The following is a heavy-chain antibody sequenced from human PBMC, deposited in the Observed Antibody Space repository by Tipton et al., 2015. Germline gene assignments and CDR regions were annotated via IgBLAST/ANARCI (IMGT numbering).Heavy chain of an antibody. Sequence: GLVKPSQTPSLTCAISGDSVSSNTAAWHWIRQSPSRGLEWLGRTYYRSNWNNDYAVSVKSRITITPDTSKNQFTLHLNSVTPDDTAMYYCARGAQHSTWSWGQGTLVTVSS. CDR2: TYYRSNWNN. V-gene: IGHV6-1*01. J-gene: IGHJ5*02. D-gene: IGHD6-13*01. CDR1: GDSVSSNTAA. CDR3: ARGAQHSTWS.